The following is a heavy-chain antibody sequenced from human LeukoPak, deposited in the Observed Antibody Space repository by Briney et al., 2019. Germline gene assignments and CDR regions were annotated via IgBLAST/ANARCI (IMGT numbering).Heavy chain of an antibody. CDR3: ARQGGCSSTSCHDAFDI. CDR2: IYPGDSDT. Sequence: GESLKISCKGSGYSFTSYWFGWVRQMPGKGLEWMGIIYPGDSDTRYSPSFQGQVTISADKSISTAYLQWSSLKASDTAMYYCARQGGCSSTSCHDAFDIWGQGTMVTVSS. CDR1: GYSFTSYW. J-gene: IGHJ3*02. V-gene: IGHV5-51*01. D-gene: IGHD2-2*01.